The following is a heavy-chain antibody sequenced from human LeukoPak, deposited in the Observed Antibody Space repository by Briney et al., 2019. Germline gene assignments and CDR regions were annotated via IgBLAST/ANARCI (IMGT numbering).Heavy chain of an antibody. V-gene: IGHV3-21*01. Sequence: GGSLRLSCAASGFTFDGYTMNWVRQAPGKGLEWVASISSRSDYIYYADSVRGRFTVSRENAKNSLSLQMNTLRAEDTATYYCARAEASLTAFDFWGQGSLVTVSS. D-gene: IGHD2-21*02. J-gene: IGHJ4*02. CDR3: ARAEASLTAFDF. CDR1: GFTFDGYT. CDR2: ISSRSDYI.